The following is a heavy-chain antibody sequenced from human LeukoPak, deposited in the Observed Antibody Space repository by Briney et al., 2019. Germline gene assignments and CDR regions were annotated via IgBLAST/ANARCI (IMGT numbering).Heavy chain of an antibody. CDR2: IYYSGIT. J-gene: IGHJ4*02. V-gene: IGHV4-59*08. D-gene: IGHD3-10*01. CDR3: ARGEYFYGSGNYYRFDY. CDR1: GGSISTYY. Sequence: PSETLSLTCTVSGGSISTYYWSWIRQPPGKGLEWIGYIYYSGITNYNPSLKSRVSISVDTSKNQFSLKLTSVTAADTAVYYCARGEYFYGSGNYYRFDYWGQGTLVTVSS.